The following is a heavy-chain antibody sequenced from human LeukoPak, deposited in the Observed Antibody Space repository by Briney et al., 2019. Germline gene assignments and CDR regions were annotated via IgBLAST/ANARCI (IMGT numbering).Heavy chain of an antibody. CDR1: GGSISSYY. J-gene: IGHJ4*02. CDR2: IYYSGST. CDR3: ARGGSGWSYLDY. D-gene: IGHD6-19*01. V-gene: IGHV4-59*01. Sequence: SETLSLTCTVSGGSISSYYWSWIRQPPGKGLEWIGYIYYSGSTNYNPSLKSRVTISVDTSKNQFSLKLSSVTAADTAVYYCARGGSGWSYLDYWGQGTLVTVSS.